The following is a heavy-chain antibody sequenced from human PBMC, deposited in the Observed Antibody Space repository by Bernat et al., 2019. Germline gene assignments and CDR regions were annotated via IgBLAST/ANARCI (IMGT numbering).Heavy chain of an antibody. CDR2: IYYSGST. CDR3: ARGGGHCSGGTCYSGRDAFDI. D-gene: IGHD2-15*01. Sequence: QLQLQESGPGLVKSSETLSLTCSVSGGSISSSSYYWGWIRQPPGKGLEWIGSIYYSGSTYYNPSLKSRVTISVHTSKNQFSLKLSSVTATDTAVYYCARGGGHCSGGTCYSGRDAFDIWGQGTMVTVSS. CDR1: GGSISSSSYY. V-gene: IGHV4-39*01. J-gene: IGHJ3*02.